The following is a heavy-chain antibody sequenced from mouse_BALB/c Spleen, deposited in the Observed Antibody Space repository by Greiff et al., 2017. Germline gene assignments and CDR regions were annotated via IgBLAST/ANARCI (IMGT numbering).Heavy chain of an antibody. CDR3: ARDPNWDFDY. CDR1: GYSITSGYY. CDR2: ISYDGSN. D-gene: IGHD4-1*02. Sequence: EVKLQESGPGLAKPSQSLSLTCSVTGYSITSGYYWNWIRQFPGNKLEWMGYISYDGSNNYNPSLKNRISITRDTSKNQFFLKLNSVTTEDTATYYCARDPNWDFDYWGQGTTLTVSS. V-gene: IGHV3-6*02. J-gene: IGHJ2*01.